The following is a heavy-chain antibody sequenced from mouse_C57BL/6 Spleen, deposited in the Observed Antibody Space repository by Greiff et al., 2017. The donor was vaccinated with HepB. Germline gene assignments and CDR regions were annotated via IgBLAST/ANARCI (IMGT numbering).Heavy chain of an antibody. Sequence: VQLQQSGAELARPGASVKLSCKASGYTFTSYGISWVKQRTGQGLEWIGEIYPRSGNTYYNEKFKGKATLTADKSSSTAYMELRSLTSEDSAVYFCARRGNYYGSSPRYAMDYWGQGTSVTVSS. D-gene: IGHD1-1*01. J-gene: IGHJ4*01. CDR1: GYTFTSYG. CDR3: ARRGNYYGSSPRYAMDY. V-gene: IGHV1-81*01. CDR2: IYPRSGNT.